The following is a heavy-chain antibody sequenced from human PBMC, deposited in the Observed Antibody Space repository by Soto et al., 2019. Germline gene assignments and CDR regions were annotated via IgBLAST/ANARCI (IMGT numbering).Heavy chain of an antibody. CDR3: TRGAAGFDY. D-gene: IGHD6-13*01. J-gene: IGHJ4*02. Sequence: WVSAIGTAGDTYYAGSVKGRFTISRENAKNSLYLQMNSLRAGDTAVYYCTRGAAGFDYWAREPWSPSPQ. CDR2: IGTAGDT. V-gene: IGHV3-13*01.